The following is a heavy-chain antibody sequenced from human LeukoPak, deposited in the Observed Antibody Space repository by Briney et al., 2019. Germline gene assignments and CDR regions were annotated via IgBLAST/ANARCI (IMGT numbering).Heavy chain of an antibody. V-gene: IGHV3-48*02. CDR3: ARGDIVATLPRGWFDP. CDR1: GVTFSSYS. Sequence: GGSLRLSCAASGVTFSSYSMNWVRQAPGKGLEWVSYISSNSSTIYYADSVKGRFTISRDNAKNSLYLQMNSLRDEDTAVYYCARGDIVATLPRGWFDPWGQGTLVTVSS. D-gene: IGHD5-12*01. J-gene: IGHJ5*02. CDR2: ISSNSSTI.